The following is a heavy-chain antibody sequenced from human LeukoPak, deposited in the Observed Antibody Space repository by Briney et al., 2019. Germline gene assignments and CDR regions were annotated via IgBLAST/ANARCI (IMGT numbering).Heavy chain of an antibody. CDR1: GGSISSYY. J-gene: IGHJ4*02. CDR3: ASRRGSIGYFDY. D-gene: IGHD2-15*01. V-gene: IGHV4-59*08. Sequence: VKPSETLSLTCTVSGGSISSYYWSWIRQPPGKGLEWIGYIYYSGSTNYNPSLKSRVTISVDTSKNQCSLKLSAVTAADTAVYYCASRRGSIGYFDYWGQGTLVTVSS. CDR2: IYYSGST.